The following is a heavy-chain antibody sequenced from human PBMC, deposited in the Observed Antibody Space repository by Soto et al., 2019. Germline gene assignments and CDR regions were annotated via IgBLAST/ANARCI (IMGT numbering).Heavy chain of an antibody. Sequence: EVQLLESGGGLVQPGGSLRLSCEASGFTFSGYAMSWVRQAPGMGLEWVSAVSGGGGAAAYADSVKGRFTISRDNSRNTLYLQMNSLRAEDTALYYCAKCDGGVCYSGSPDYWGQGTLVTVSS. J-gene: IGHJ4*02. CDR2: VSGGGGAA. V-gene: IGHV3-23*01. CDR1: GFTFSGYA. D-gene: IGHD2-15*01. CDR3: AKCDGGVCYSGSPDY.